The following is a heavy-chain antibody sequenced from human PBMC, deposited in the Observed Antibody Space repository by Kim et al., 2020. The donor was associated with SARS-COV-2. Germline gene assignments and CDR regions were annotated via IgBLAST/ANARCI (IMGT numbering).Heavy chain of an antibody. Sequence: SETLSLTCTVSGGSISSSSYYWGWIRQPPGKGLEWIGSIYYSGSTYYNPSLKSRVTISVDTSKNQFSLKLSSVTAADTAVYYCASSPRLSGNYDDWGQGTTVTVSS. CDR2: IYYSGST. CDR3: ASSPRLSGNYDD. D-gene: IGHD3-22*01. CDR1: GGSISSSSYY. V-gene: IGHV4-39*01. J-gene: IGHJ6*02.